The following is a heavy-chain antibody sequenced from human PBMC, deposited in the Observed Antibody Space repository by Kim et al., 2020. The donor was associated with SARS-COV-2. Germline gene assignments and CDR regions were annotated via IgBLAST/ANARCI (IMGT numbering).Heavy chain of an antibody. Sequence: STKSRFTISRNNAKNSLYLQMNSLRGEDTAVYYCARDRGGYRLIAYGMDVWGQGTTVTVSS. CDR3: ARDRGGYRLIAYGMDV. V-gene: IGHV3-21*01. D-gene: IGHD1-26*01. J-gene: IGHJ6*02.